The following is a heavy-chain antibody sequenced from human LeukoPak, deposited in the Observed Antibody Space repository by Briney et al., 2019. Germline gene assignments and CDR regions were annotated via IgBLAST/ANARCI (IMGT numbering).Heavy chain of an antibody. CDR1: GGSISSSSYY. J-gene: IGHJ3*02. V-gene: IGHV4-39*01. Sequence: SETLSLTCTVSGGSISSSSYYWGWIRQPPGKGLEWIGSIYYSGSTYYNPSLKSRVTISVDTSKNQFSLKLSSVTVADTAVYYCARSTASDDAFDIWGQGTMVTVSS. D-gene: IGHD2-21*02. CDR3: ARSTASDDAFDI. CDR2: IYYSGST.